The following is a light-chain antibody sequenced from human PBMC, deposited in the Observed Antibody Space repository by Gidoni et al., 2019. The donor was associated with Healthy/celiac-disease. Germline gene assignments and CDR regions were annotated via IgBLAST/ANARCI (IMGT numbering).Light chain of an antibody. CDR1: KLGDKY. Sequence: SYELTQPPSVSVSPGQTASITCSGDKLGDKYACWYQQKPGQSPVLVIYQDSKRASGIPVRFSGSNYGNTATLTISGTQAMDEADYYCQAWDSSTAVFGGGTKLTVL. CDR2: QDS. CDR3: QAWDSSTAV. J-gene: IGLJ2*01. V-gene: IGLV3-1*01.